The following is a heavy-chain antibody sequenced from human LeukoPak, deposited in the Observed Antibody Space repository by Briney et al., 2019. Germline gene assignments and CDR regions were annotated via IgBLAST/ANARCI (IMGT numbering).Heavy chain of an antibody. D-gene: IGHD2-2*01. V-gene: IGHV3-7*01. CDR1: GFTFSSYW. Sequence: GGSLRLSCAASGFTFSSYWMSWVRQAPGKGLEWVANIKQDGSEKYYVDSVKGQFTISRDNAKNSLYLQMNSLRAEDTAVYYCARDEQPDIVVVPAAIGYWGQGTLVTGSS. CDR3: ARDEQPDIVVVPAAIGY. J-gene: IGHJ4*02. CDR2: IKQDGSEK.